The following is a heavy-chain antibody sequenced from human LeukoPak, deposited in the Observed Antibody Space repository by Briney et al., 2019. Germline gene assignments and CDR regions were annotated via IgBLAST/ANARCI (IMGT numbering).Heavy chain of an antibody. D-gene: IGHD7-27*01. CDR1: GYTFTGYY. CDR3: ARGLLTARARDAFDI. J-gene: IGHJ3*02. V-gene: IGHV1-2*02. Sequence: ASVKVSCKASGYTFTGYYMHWVRQAPGQGLEWMGWINPNSGGTNYAQKFQGRVTMTRDTSISTAYMELSRLRSDDTAAYYCARGLLTARARDAFDIWGQGTMVTVSS. CDR2: INPNSGGT.